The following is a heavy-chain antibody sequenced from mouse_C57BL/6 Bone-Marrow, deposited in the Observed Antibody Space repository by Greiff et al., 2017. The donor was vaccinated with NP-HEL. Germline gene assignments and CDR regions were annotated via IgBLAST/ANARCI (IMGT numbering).Heavy chain of an antibody. CDR3: ARRGIYYYYDGFAY. CDR2: IHPNSGST. V-gene: IGHV1-64*01. D-gene: IGHD2-4*01. J-gene: IGHJ3*01. CDR1: GYTFTSYW. Sequence: QVQLQQPGAELVKPGASVKLSCKASGYTFTSYWMHWVKQRPGQGLEWIGMIHPNSGSTNYNEKLKSKATLTVDKSSSTADMQLSSLTSDDSAVYYCARRGIYYYYDGFAYWGQGTLVTVSA.